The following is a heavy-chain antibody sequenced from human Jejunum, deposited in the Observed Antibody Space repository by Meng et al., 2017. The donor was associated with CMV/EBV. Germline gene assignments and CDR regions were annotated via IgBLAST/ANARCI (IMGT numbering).Heavy chain of an antibody. CDR3: ARGSIFVSFDS. D-gene: IGHD3-3*01. CDR1: GGSIGSGDYY. V-gene: IGHV4-30-4*08. J-gene: IGHJ4*02. CDR2: IHDTGST. Sequence: QVQVQESGPGLVKPSQTLSLTCSVSGGSIGSGDYYWSWIRQPPGKGLEWIGYIHDTGSTYYNPSLKSRVDISLGTSRNHFSLTLSSMTAEDTAVYFCARGSIFVSFDSWGQGTLVTVSS.